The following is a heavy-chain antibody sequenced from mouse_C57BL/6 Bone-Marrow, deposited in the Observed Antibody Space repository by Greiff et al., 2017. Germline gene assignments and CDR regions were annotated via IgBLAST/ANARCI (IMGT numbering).Heavy chain of an antibody. V-gene: IGHV5-4*03. CDR3: ARDRITTVVEGWD. CDR2: ISDGGSYT. CDR1: GFTFSSYA. D-gene: IGHD1-1*01. J-gene: IGHJ3*01. Sequence: DVKLVESGGGLVKPGGSLKLSCAASGFTFSSYAMSWVRQTPEKRLEWVATISDGGSYTYYPDNVKGRFPISRDNAKNNLYLQMSHLKSEDTAMYDCARDRITTVVEGWDWGQGTLVTVSA.